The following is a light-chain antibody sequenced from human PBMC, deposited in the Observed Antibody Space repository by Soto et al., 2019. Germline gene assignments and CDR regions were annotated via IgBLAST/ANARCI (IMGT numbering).Light chain of an antibody. Sequence: DIQMTQSPSSLSASVGDRVTITCRPSQSIDKCLNWYQQKPGQAPKLVIHATSIMQSWVPSRFSGSGSGTEFTLTISSLQPEDFATYYCQQSYSTTWTFGQGTKVEVK. CDR3: QQSYSTTWT. CDR1: QSIDKC. V-gene: IGKV1-39*01. CDR2: ATS. J-gene: IGKJ1*01.